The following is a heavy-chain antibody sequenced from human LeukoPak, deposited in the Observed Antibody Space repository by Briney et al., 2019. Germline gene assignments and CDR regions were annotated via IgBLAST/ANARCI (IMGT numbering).Heavy chain of an antibody. CDR2: MNPNSGNT. CDR3: ARGLPGVGFGEFPPDY. D-gene: IGHD3-10*01. V-gene: IGHV1-8*01. J-gene: IGHJ4*02. CDR1: GYTFTSYD. Sequence: ASVRVSCKASGYTFTSYDINWVRQATGQGLEWMGWMNPNSGNTGYAQKFQGRVTMTRNTSISTAYMELSSLRSEDTAVYYCARGLPGVGFGEFPPDYRGQGTLVTVSS.